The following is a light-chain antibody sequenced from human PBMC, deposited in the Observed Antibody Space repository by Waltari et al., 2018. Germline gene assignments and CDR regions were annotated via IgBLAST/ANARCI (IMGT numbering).Light chain of an antibody. Sequence: QSALPQPASVSGSPGQSITIPCPGTSRDVAASTYISWYQQPPGKVPKVMIFDVSNRPAGVSNRFSGSKSGNTASLTISGLQAEDEADYYCTSYTSRNTLVFGSGTKVTVL. V-gene: IGLV2-14*03. J-gene: IGLJ1*01. CDR3: TSYTSRNTLV. CDR1: SRDVAASTY. CDR2: DVS.